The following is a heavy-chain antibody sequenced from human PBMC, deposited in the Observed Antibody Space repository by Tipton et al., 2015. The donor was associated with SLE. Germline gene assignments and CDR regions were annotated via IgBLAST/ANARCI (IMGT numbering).Heavy chain of an antibody. V-gene: IGHV1-8*01. Sequence: QSGPEVKKPGASVKVSCKASGYTFTSYGINWVRQATGQGLEWMGWMNPNSGNTGYAQKFQGRVTMTRNTSISTAYMELSSLRSEDTAVYYCARDITISGGPDAFDIWGQGTMVTVSS. CDR1: GYTFTSYG. CDR3: ARDITISGGPDAFDI. J-gene: IGHJ3*02. CDR2: MNPNSGNT. D-gene: IGHD3-9*01.